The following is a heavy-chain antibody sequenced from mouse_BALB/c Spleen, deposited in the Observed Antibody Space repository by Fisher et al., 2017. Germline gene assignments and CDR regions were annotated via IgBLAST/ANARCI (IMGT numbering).Heavy chain of an antibody. Sequence: KFKGKATLTVDNSSSTAYMELRSLTSEDSAVYYCARYYGSSGYAMDYWGQGTSVTVSS. CDR3: ARYYGSSGYAMDY. V-gene: IGHV1-26*01. D-gene: IGHD1-1*01. J-gene: IGHJ4*01.